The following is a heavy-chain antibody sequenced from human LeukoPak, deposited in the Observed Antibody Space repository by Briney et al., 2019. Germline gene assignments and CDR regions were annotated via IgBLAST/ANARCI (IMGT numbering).Heavy chain of an antibody. CDR2: ISAYNGNT. J-gene: IGHJ4*02. D-gene: IGHD3-22*01. CDR1: GYTFTSYG. Sequence: GASVKVSCKASGYTFTSYGISWVRQAPGQGLEWMGWISAYNGNTNYAQKLQGRVTMTTDTSTSTAYMELRGLRSDDTAVYYCARDYYYDSSGYYLTFDYWGQGTLVTVSS. CDR3: ARDYYYDSSGYYLTFDY. V-gene: IGHV1-18*01.